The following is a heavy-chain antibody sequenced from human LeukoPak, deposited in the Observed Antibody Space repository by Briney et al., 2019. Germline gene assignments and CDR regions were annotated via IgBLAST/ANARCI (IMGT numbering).Heavy chain of an antibody. J-gene: IGHJ5*02. V-gene: IGHV4-34*01. Sequence: SETLSLTCAVYGRSFSGYYWSWIRQPPGKGLEWNGEINHSGSTNYNPSLKSRVTISVDTSKNEFSLKLSSVTAADTAVYYCARRYSSSPRFDPWGQGTLVTVSS. CDR1: GRSFSGYY. CDR2: INHSGST. CDR3: ARRYSSSPRFDP. D-gene: IGHD6-6*01.